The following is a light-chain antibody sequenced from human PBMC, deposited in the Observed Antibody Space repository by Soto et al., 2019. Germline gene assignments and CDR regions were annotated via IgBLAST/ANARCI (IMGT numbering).Light chain of an antibody. V-gene: IGLV2-23*01. CDR2: EGS. Sequence: QSVLTQPASVSGSPGQSITISCTGTSSDVGSYNLVSWYQQHPGKAPKLMIYEGSKRPSGVSNRFSGSKSGNTASLTISGLQAEDEADYYCCSYAGTVLFGGGTKLTVL. CDR1: SSDVGSYNL. J-gene: IGLJ2*01. CDR3: CSYAGTVL.